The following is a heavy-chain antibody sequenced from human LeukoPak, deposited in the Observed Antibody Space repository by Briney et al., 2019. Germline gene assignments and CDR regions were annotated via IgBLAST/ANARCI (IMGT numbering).Heavy chain of an antibody. D-gene: IGHD3-16*01. CDR2: IYHSGST. Sequence: NHSETLSFTCTVSGYSISSGYYWGWIRQPPGKGLEWIGSIYHSGSTYYNPSLKSRVTISVDTSKNQFSLKLSSVTAADTAVYYCASYTDAFDIWGQGTMVTVSS. V-gene: IGHV4-38-2*02. J-gene: IGHJ3*02. CDR3: ASYTDAFDI. CDR1: GYSISSGYY.